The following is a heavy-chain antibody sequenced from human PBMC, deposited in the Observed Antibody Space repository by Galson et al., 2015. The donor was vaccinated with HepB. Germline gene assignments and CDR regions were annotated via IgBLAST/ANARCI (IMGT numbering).Heavy chain of an antibody. J-gene: IGHJ3*02. CDR1: GFIFSDSG. V-gene: IGHV3-73*01. D-gene: IGHD5-24*01. CDR3: TRLKEMPTVENAFDI. CDR2: SRSKANSYAT. Sequence: SLRLSCAASGFIFSDSGIHWVRQASGKGLEWVGRSRSKANSYATASAASVKGRFTISRDDSENRAYLQMNSLKTEDSAVYYCTRLKEMPTVENAFDIWGQGTMVTVSS.